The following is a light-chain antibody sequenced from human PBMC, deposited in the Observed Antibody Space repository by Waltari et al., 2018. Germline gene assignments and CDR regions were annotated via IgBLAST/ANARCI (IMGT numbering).Light chain of an antibody. J-gene: IGKJ1*01. CDR3: MQSTQLPLA. V-gene: IGKV2D-29*01. Sequence: EIVITQPPLSFSVTPGQPASISCRSSQSLLNIDGKTYLYWYVQKPGQPPQLLIHEVSNRFSGVPDRLSGSGSGTDFTLKISRVEAEDVGVYYCMQSTQLPLAFGQGTKVEIK. CDR2: EVS. CDR1: QSLLNIDGKTY.